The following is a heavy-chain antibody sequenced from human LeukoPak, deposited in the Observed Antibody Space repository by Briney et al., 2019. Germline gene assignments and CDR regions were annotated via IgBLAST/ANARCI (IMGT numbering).Heavy chain of an antibody. CDR1: GYTFGNYG. J-gene: IGHJ4*02. CDR2: ISSSGDI. V-gene: IGHV3-48*02. D-gene: IGHD2-2*01. CDR3: ARAYCSSTSCYGLYLDH. Sequence: RGSPRVSCAASGYTFGNYGVNWVRHAPGKGLEWVSYISSSGDIQYADSVKGRFTISRDNAKNSLYLQVNSLRDEDTAVYYCARAYCSSTSCYGLYLDHWGQGTLAT.